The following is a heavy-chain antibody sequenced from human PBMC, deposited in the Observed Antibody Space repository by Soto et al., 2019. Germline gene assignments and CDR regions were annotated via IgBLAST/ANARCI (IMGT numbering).Heavy chain of an antibody. V-gene: IGHV1-2*02. J-gene: IGHJ4*02. CDR2: INPKSGGT. CDR1: GYTFTDYY. D-gene: IGHD1-26*01. CDR3: ARDLAKGGGSAGFDY. Sequence: ASVKVSCKTSGYTFTDYYMHWVRHAPGQGLEWMGWINPKSGGTKYPQKFQGRVTMTRDTSLSTVYMTLTRLTSDDTAVYYCARDLAKGGGSAGFDYWGQGTLVTVSS.